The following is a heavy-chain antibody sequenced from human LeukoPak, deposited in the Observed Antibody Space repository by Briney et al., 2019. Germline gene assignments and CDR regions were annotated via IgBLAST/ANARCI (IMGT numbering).Heavy chain of an antibody. Sequence: PETLSLTWTVSVGSISRYYWSWIRQPPGRGLGWVVYIYYSGSTNYNPSLKSRVTISVDTSKNQFSLKPSSVTAADPAVYYCAGGSNWLFPSYWGQGTLVTVSS. CDR1: VGSISRYY. D-gene: IGHD3-9*01. CDR3: AGGSNWLFPSY. CDR2: IYYSGST. J-gene: IGHJ4*02. V-gene: IGHV4-59*01.